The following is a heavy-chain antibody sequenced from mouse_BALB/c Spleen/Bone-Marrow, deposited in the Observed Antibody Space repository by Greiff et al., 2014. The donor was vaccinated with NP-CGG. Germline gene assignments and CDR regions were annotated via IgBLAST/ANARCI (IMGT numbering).Heavy chain of an antibody. V-gene: IGHV3-6*02. CDR3: ARRDGY. CDR2: ISYDGSN. Sequence: EVKLMESGPGLVKPSQSLSLTCSVTGYSITSGYYWNWIRQFPGNKLEWMGYISYDGSNNYNPSLKNRISITRDTSKNQFFLKLNSVTTGDTATYYCARRDGYWGQGTTLTVSS. CDR1: GYSITSGYY. J-gene: IGHJ2*01.